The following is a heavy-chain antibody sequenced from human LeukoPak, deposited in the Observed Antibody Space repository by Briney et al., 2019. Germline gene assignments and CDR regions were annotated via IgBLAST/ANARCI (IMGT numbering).Heavy chain of an antibody. CDR3: ATGVGGGWFDP. D-gene: IGHD3-16*01. CDR2: FDPEDGET. J-gene: IGHJ5*02. CDR1: GFTFSNAY. Sequence: PGGSLRLSCAASGFTFSNAYMNWVRQAPGKGLEWMGGFDPEDGETIYAQKFQGRVTMTEDTSTDTAYMELSSLRSEDTAVYYCATGVGGGWFDPWGQGTLVTVSS. V-gene: IGHV1-24*01.